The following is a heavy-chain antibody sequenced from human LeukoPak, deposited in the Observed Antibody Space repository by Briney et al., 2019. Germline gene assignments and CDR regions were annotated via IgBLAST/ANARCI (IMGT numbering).Heavy chain of an antibody. Sequence: SETLSLTCTVSGGSISSFYWSWIRQPPGKGLVWIGYIYYSGNTKYNPSLKSRVTILVDTSKNQFSLKLSSVTAADTAVYYCARHMVVPAAMKGIDYWGQGTLVTVSS. CDR3: ARHMVVPAAMKGIDY. D-gene: IGHD2-2*01. CDR2: IYYSGNT. CDR1: GGSISSFY. V-gene: IGHV4-59*08. J-gene: IGHJ4*02.